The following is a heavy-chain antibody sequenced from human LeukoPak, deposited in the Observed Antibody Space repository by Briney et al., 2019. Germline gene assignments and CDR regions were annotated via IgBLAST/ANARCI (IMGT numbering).Heavy chain of an antibody. J-gene: IGHJ3*02. Sequence: GGSLRLSCAASGFTFSSYGMHWVRQAPGKGLEWVAFIRYDGSNKYYADSVKGRFTISRDNSKNTLYLQMNSLRAEDTAVYYCANPGGVVPAARLIDDAFDIWGQGTMVTVSS. D-gene: IGHD2-2*01. CDR2: IRYDGSNK. CDR1: GFTFSSYG. CDR3: ANPGGVVPAARLIDDAFDI. V-gene: IGHV3-30*02.